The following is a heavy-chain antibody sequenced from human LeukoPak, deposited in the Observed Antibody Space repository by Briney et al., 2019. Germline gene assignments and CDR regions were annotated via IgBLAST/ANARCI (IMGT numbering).Heavy chain of an antibody. CDR3: ARHRIAAAGIDY. J-gene: IGHJ4*02. D-gene: IGHD6-13*01. CDR1: GGSISSYY. Sequence: SETLSLTCTVSGGSISSYYWSWIRQPPGKGLEWIGYIYTSGSTNYNPSLKSRVTISVDTSKNQFSLTLSSVTAADTAVYYCARHRIAAAGIDYWGQGTLVTVSS. CDR2: IYTSGST. V-gene: IGHV4-4*09.